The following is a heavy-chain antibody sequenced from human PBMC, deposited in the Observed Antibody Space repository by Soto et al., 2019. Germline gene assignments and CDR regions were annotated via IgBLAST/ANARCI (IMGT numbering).Heavy chain of an antibody. J-gene: IGHJ6*03. Sequence: GGSLRLSCTASGFTFGDYAMSWFRQAPGKGLEWVGFIRSKAYGGTTEYAASVKGRFTISRDDSKSIAYLQMNSLKTEDTAVYYCTRGAIFDWSRVVMDVWGKGTTVTVSS. V-gene: IGHV3-49*03. CDR2: IRSKAYGGTT. CDR1: GFTFGDYA. D-gene: IGHD3-9*01. CDR3: TRGAIFDWSRVVMDV.